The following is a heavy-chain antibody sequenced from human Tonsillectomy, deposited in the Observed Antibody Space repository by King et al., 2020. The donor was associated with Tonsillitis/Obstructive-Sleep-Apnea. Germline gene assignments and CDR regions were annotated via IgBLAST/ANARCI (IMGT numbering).Heavy chain of an antibody. Sequence: QLQESGPGLVKPSETLSLTCTVSGGSISSYYWSWIRQPPGKGLEWSGYIYYSGSTNYNPSLKSRVTISVDTSKNQFSLKLSSVTAADTAVYYCARHYDYGDLRNAFDIWGQGTMVTVSS. D-gene: IGHD4-17*01. CDR1: GGSISSYY. CDR3: ARHYDYGDLRNAFDI. CDR2: IYYSGST. V-gene: IGHV4-59*08. J-gene: IGHJ3*02.